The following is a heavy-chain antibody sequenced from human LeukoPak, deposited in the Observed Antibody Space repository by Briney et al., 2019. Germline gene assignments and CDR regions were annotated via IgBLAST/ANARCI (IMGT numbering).Heavy chain of an antibody. Sequence: PGGSLRLSCAASGFTFSSYDMHWVRQVTGKGLEWVSAIATAGDTYYPVSVRGRFTISRENAKNSLYLQMNSLRAGDTAVYYCARGIGRTVDYWGQGTLVTVSS. CDR2: IATAGDT. CDR3: ARGIGRTVDY. D-gene: IGHD4-17*01. CDR1: GFTFSSYD. J-gene: IGHJ4*02. V-gene: IGHV3-13*04.